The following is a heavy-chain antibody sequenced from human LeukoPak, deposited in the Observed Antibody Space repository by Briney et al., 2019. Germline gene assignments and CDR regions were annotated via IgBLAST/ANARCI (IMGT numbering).Heavy chain of an antibody. CDR3: ARAWELDDTDFDP. CDR2: IYYSGST. D-gene: IGHD1-26*01. CDR1: GGSVSSGSYY. J-gene: IGHJ5*02. V-gene: IGHV4-61*01. Sequence: SETLSLTCTVSGGSVSSGSYYWSWIRQPPGKGLEWIGYIYYSGSTNYNPSLKSRVTISVDTSKNQFSLKLSSVTAADTAVYYCARAWELDDTDFDPWGQGTLVTVSS.